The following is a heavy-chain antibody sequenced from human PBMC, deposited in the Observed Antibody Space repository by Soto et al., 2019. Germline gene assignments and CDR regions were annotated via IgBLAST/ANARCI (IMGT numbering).Heavy chain of an antibody. CDR3: TTDPFIVVVPAGWFDP. CDR2: IKSKTDGGTT. J-gene: IGHJ5*02. CDR1: GFTFSNAW. V-gene: IGHV3-15*01. Sequence: EVQLVESGGGLVKPGGSLRLSCAASGFTFSNAWMSWVRQAPGKGLEWVGRIKSKTDGGTTDYAAPVKGRFTISRXDXKXXLSLQINSLKTEDTAVYYCTTDPFIVVVPAGWFDPWGQGNLVTVSS. D-gene: IGHD2-2*01.